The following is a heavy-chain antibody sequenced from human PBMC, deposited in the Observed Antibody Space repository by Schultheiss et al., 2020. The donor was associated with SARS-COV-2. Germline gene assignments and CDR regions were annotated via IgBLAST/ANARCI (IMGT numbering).Heavy chain of an antibody. Sequence: LETLSLTCAVYGGSFSGYYWSWIRQPPGKGLEWIGEINHSGSTNYNPSLKSRVTISVDTSKNQFSLKLSSVTAADTAVYYCASRAAAGSYWGQGTLVTVSS. CDR2: INHSGST. CDR3: ASRAAAGSY. D-gene: IGHD6-13*01. V-gene: IGHV4-34*01. J-gene: IGHJ4*02. CDR1: GGSFSGYY.